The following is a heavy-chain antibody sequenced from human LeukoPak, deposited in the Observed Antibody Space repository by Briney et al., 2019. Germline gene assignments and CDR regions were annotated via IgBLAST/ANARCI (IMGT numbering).Heavy chain of an antibody. V-gene: IGHV3-30*14. CDR2: ISYDGSNK. D-gene: IGHD1-26*01. Sequence: GGSLRLSCAASGFTFSNHAMHWVRQAPGKGLEWVAVISYDGSNKYYADSVKGRFTISRDNSKNTLYLQMSSLRPEDTAVYYCVKDVTGTYSGDFWGQGTLVTVSS. CDR3: VKDVTGTYSGDF. CDR1: GFTFSNHA. J-gene: IGHJ4*02.